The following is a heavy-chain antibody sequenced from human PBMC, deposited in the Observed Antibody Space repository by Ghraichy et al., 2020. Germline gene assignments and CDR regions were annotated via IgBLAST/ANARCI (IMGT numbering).Heavy chain of an antibody. CDR1: GFTFSSYA. Sequence: GGSLRLSCAASGFTFSSYAMHWVRQAPGKGLEGGAVISYDGSNKYYADSVKGRFTISRDNSKNTLYLQMNSLRAEDTAVYYCARAVGGQVGATAFDYWGQGTLVTGSS. CDR2: ISYDGSNK. CDR3: ARAVGGQVGATAFDY. V-gene: IGHV3-30*04. J-gene: IGHJ4*02. D-gene: IGHD1-26*01.